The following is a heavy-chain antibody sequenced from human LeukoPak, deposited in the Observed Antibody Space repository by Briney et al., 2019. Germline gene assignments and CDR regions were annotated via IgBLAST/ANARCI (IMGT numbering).Heavy chain of an antibody. Sequence: GGSLRLSCAASGFTFSSYWMSWVRQAPGNGLEWVANIKEDGGEKYYVDSVKGRFTISRDTSKNTLYLQMNGLRAEDTAVYYCARESRYSGYDYGDAFDIWGQGTMVAVSS. CDR2: IKEDGGEK. CDR3: ARESRYSGYDYGDAFDI. V-gene: IGHV3-7*03. D-gene: IGHD5-12*01. CDR1: GFTFSSYW. J-gene: IGHJ3*02.